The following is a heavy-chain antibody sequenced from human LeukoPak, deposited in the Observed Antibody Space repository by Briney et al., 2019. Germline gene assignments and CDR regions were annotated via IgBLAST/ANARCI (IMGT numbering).Heavy chain of an antibody. CDR2: IYYSGST. CDR1: GGSISSYY. Sequence: SETLSLTCTVSGGSISSYYWSWIRQPPGKGLEWIGYIYYSGSTNYNPSLKSRVTISVDTSKNQFSLKLSSVTAADTAVYYCARGPWFGETTFDYWGQGTLVTVSS. V-gene: IGHV4-59*01. J-gene: IGHJ4*02. D-gene: IGHD3-10*01. CDR3: ARGPWFGETTFDY.